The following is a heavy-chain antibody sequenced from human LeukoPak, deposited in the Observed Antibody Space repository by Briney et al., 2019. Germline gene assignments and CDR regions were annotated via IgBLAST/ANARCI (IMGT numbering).Heavy chain of an antibody. CDR2: ISGSGSNT. D-gene: IGHD3-22*01. V-gene: IGHV3-23*01. CDR1: GFTFSNYA. CDR3: AKDLFGYYRPVDY. J-gene: IGHJ4*02. Sequence: QPGGSLRLSCAASGFTFSNYAMNWVRQAPGKGLEWVSTISGSGSNTYYADSVKGRFTISRDNSKNTLDLQMNSLRAEDTAVYYCAKDLFGYYRPVDYWGQGTLVTVSS.